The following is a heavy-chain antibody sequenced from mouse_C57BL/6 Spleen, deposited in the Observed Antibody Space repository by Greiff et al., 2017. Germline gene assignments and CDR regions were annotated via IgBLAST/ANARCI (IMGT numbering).Heavy chain of an antibody. V-gene: IGHV14-4*01. J-gene: IGHJ2*01. D-gene: IGHD2-3*01. CDR3: TTNDGYLFDY. CDR2: IDPENGDT. Sequence: VQLQQSVAELVRPGASVKLSCTASGFNIKDDYMHWVKQRPEQGLEWIGWIDPENGDTAYASKFQGKATITADTSSNTAYLQLSSLTSEDTSVYYCTTNDGYLFDYWGQGTTLTVSS. CDR1: GFNIKDDY.